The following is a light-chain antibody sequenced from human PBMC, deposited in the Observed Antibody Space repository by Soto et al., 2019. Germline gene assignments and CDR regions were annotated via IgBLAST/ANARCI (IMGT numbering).Light chain of an antibody. V-gene: IGLV2-11*01. CDR3: CSYAGSYTPNWV. CDR1: SSDVGGYHY. CDR2: DVS. Sequence: QSVLTQPRSVSGSPGQSVTISCTGTSSDVGGYHYVSWYQQHPGKAPKLMIYDVSKRPSGVPDRFSGSKSGNTASLTISGLQAEDEADYYCCSYAGSYTPNWVFGGGTKLTVL. J-gene: IGLJ3*02.